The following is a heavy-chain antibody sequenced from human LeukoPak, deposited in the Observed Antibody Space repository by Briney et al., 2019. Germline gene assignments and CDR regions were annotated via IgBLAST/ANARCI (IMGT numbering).Heavy chain of an antibody. Sequence: GGSLRLSCAASGFTFSSHAMNWVRQPPGKGLEWVSAISRSGDSTYYADSVKGRFTISRDNSKNTLYLQMNSLRAEDTAVYYCANLGSYWGQGTLVTVSS. D-gene: IGHD6-19*01. V-gene: IGHV3-23*01. CDR2: ISRSGDST. CDR3: ANLGSY. CDR1: GFTFSSHA. J-gene: IGHJ4*02.